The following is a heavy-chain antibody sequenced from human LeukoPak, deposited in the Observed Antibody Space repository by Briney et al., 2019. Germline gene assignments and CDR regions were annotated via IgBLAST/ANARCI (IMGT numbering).Heavy chain of an antibody. CDR1: GFPFSSYA. CDR3: AKDHMSLYGGNFDWYFDL. J-gene: IGHJ2*01. CDR2: ISGSGGST. D-gene: IGHD4-23*01. V-gene: IGHV3-23*01. Sequence: GGSLRLSCAASGFPFSSYAMSWVRQAPGKGLEWVAAISGSGGSTYYADSVKGRFTISRDNSKNTLYLQMNSLRAEDTAVYYCAKDHMSLYGGNFDWYFDLWGRGTLVTVSS.